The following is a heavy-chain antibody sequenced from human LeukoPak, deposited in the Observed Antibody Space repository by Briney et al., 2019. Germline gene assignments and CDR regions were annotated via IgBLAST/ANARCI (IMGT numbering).Heavy chain of an antibody. V-gene: IGHV3-74*01. Sequence: GGSLRLSCAASGFTFSSHWMHWVRQAPEKGLVGVSHINADGSATYYAASVKGRFTISRDNARNTLYLQMHSLTAEDTGVYYCVRGALRDCSYTSCTRGIWFDPWGQGTLVTVSS. D-gene: IGHD2-2*01. J-gene: IGHJ5*02. CDR3: VRGALRDCSYTSCTRGIWFDP. CDR2: INADGSAT. CDR1: GFTFSSHW.